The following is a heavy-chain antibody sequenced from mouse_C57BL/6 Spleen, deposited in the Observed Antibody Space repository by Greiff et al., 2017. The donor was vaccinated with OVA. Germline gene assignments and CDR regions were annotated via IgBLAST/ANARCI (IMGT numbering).Heavy chain of an antibody. V-gene: IGHV1-55*01. CDR2: IYPGSGST. J-gene: IGHJ2*01. CDR1: GYTFTSYW. Sequence: QVQLKQPGAELVKPGASVKMSCKASGYTFTSYWITWVKQRPGQGLEWIGDIYPGSGSTNYNEKFKSKATLTVDTSYSTAYMQLSSRTSEDSAVYYCARGDGYDDYFDYWGQGTTLTVSS. D-gene: IGHD2-2*01. CDR3: ARGDGYDDYFDY.